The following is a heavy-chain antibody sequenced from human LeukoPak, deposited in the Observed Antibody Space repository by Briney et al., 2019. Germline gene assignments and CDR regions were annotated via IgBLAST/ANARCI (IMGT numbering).Heavy chain of an antibody. V-gene: IGHV3-30*03. D-gene: IGHD6-19*01. Sequence: GQSLRLSCAASGFAFSSYGMHWVRRAPGKGLEGVAVISYDGSNKYYADSVKGRLTISRDNSKNTLYLQMNSLRAEDTAVYYCARKGIAVAGLYYYYGMDVWGQGTTVTVSS. CDR2: ISYDGSNK. CDR1: GFAFSSYG. CDR3: ARKGIAVAGLYYYYGMDV. J-gene: IGHJ6*02.